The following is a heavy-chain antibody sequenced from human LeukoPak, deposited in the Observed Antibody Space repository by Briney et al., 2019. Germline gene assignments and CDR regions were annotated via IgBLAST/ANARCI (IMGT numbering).Heavy chain of an antibody. D-gene: IGHD6-13*01. CDR1: SGSISSGGSC. Sequence: SETLSLTCTVSSGSISSGGSCWNWIRQPPAKGLEWIGYIYHTGSTYYNPSLKSRVTISVDRSKNQFSLKLSSMTAADTAVYYCARGSLVPIGFYMDVWGKGTTVTVSS. CDR2: IYHTGST. J-gene: IGHJ6*03. V-gene: IGHV4-30-2*01. CDR3: ARGSLVPIGFYMDV.